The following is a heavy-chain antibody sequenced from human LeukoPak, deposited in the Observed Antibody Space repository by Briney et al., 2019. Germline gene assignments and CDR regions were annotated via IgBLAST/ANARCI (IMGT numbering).Heavy chain of an antibody. CDR2: ISYDGSNK. CDR3: ARDLWFGELLYYFDY. CDR1: GFTFSSYA. Sequence: GGSLTLSCAASGFTFSSYAMHWVRQAPGKGLEWVAVISYDGSNKYYADSVKGRFTISRDNSKNTLYLQMNSLRAEDTAVYYCARDLWFGELLYYFDYWGQGTLVTVSS. V-gene: IGHV3-30*04. D-gene: IGHD3-10*01. J-gene: IGHJ4*02.